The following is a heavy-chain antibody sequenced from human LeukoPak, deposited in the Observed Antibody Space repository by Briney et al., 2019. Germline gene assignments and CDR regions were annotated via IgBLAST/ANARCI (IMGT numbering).Heavy chain of an antibody. CDR3: AKGYNWHDR. Sequence: GGSLRLSCAASGFTFSSYGMTWVRQAPGKGLEWVSTINTSGGTTYYTDSVKGRFTGSRDNSKNTLYLQMNSLRAEDTAVYYCAKGYNWHDRWGQGTLVTVSS. J-gene: IGHJ5*02. V-gene: IGHV3-23*01. CDR2: INTSGGTT. CDR1: GFTFSSYG.